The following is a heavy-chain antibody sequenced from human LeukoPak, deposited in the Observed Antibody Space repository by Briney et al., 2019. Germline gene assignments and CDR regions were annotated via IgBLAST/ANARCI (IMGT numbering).Heavy chain of an antibody. J-gene: IGHJ5*02. CDR2: IYYSGST. CDR1: GGSISSYY. CDR3: ARLAKTGTTNWFDP. V-gene: IGHV4-59*01. D-gene: IGHD1-1*01. Sequence: SETLSLTCTVSGGSISSYYWSWIRQPPGKGLEWIGYIYYSGSTNYNPSLKSRVTISVDTSKNQFSLKLSSVTAADTAVYYCARLAKTGTTNWFDPWGPGTLVTVSS.